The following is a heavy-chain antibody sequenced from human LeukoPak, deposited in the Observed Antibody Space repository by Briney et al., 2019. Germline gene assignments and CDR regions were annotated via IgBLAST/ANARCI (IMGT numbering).Heavy chain of an antibody. CDR1: GDSVSSTSAA. Sequence: SQTLSLTCAISGDSVSSTSAAWNWIRQSPSRGLEWLGRTYYRSKWYYDYAVSVKSRITINPDTSKNQFSLQLNSVTPDDTAVFYRAREPSGHSGSFDSWGQGTLVTVSS. CDR2: TYYRSKWYY. V-gene: IGHV6-1*01. D-gene: IGHD4-23*01. J-gene: IGHJ4*02. CDR3: AREPSGHSGSFDS.